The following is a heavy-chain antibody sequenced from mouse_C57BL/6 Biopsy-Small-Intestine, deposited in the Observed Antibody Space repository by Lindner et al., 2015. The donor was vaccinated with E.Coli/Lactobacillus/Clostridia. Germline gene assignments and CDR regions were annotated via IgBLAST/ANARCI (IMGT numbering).Heavy chain of an antibody. CDR2: FHPYNDDT. D-gene: IGHD2-5*01. V-gene: IGHV1-47*01. CDR3: ARGSNYPYYPMDY. Sequence: VQLQESGAELVKPGASVKMSCKASGYTFTTYPIEWMKQNQGKSLEWIGNFHPYNDDTKYNEKFKGKATLTVEKSSSTVYLELSRLTSDDSAVYYCARGSNYPYYPMDYWGQGTSVTVSS. CDR1: GYTFTTYP. J-gene: IGHJ4*01.